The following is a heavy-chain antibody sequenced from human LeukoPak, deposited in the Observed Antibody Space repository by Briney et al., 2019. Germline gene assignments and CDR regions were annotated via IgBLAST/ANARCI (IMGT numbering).Heavy chain of an antibody. V-gene: IGHV3-15*01. Sequence: KAGGSLRLSCAASGFTFSNAWMSWVRQAPGKGLEWVGRIKSKTDGGTTDYAAPVKGRFTISRDDSKNSLYLQMNSLKTEDTAVYYCARVNGAHYGDPYYFDYWGQGTLVTVSS. D-gene: IGHD4-17*01. J-gene: IGHJ4*02. CDR2: IKSKTDGGTT. CDR3: ARVNGAHYGDPYYFDY. CDR1: GFTFSNAW.